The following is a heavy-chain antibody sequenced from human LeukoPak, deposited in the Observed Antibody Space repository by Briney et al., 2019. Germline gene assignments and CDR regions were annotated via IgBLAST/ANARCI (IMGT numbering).Heavy chain of an antibody. Sequence: PGGSLRLSCAASGFTFSDYYMSWIRQAPGKGLEWVSYISSGAGTIYYADSVKGRFTISRDNAKNPLYLQMNSLRADDTAVYYCARVSRGGLRYFDWLLWYFDLWGRGTLVTVSS. CDR2: ISSGAGTI. J-gene: IGHJ2*01. D-gene: IGHD3-9*01. CDR3: ARVSRGGLRYFDWLLWYFDL. V-gene: IGHV3-11*04. CDR1: GFTFSDYY.